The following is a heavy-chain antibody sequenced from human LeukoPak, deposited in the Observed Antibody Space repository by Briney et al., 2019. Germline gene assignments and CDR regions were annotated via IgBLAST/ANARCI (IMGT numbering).Heavy chain of an antibody. D-gene: IGHD2-15*01. CDR1: AFILRAYG. V-gene: IGHV3-74*01. CDR3: ARGVDYGLDV. J-gene: IGHJ6*02. Sequence: PGGSLRLSCAASAFILRAYGMNWVRHAPGKGLVWVSHVNFDGSSTIYADSVKGRFTISRDNARNTLYLQMNSLRVEDTAVYYCARGVDYGLDVWGQGTTVTVSS. CDR2: VNFDGSST.